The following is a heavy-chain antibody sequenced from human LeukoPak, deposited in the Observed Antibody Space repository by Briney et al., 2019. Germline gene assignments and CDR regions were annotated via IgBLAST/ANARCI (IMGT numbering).Heavy chain of an antibody. CDR3: AKFGIQLWSHFDY. CDR2: ISGSGGST. CDR1: RFTFSSYA. J-gene: IGHJ4*02. D-gene: IGHD5-18*01. V-gene: IGHV3-23*01. Sequence: GGSLRLSCADSRFTFSSYAMSWVREAPGEGLEWVSAISGSGGSTYYADSVKGRFTISRDNSKNTLYLQMNSLRAEDTAVYYCAKFGIQLWSHFDYWGQGTLVTVSS.